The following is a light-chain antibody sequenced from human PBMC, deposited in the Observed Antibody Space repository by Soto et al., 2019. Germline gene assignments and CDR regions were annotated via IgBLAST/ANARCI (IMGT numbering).Light chain of an antibody. Sequence: EIVLTQSQATLSLSPGERATLSCRASQSISSYLAWYQQKPGQPPRLLMYDPSTRATGIPARFSGSGSVTDFTLTISSLEPEDFAVYYCQQSSNWPSRNFGGGTKVEIK. J-gene: IGKJ4*01. CDR2: DPS. CDR3: QQSSNWPSRN. V-gene: IGKV3-11*01. CDR1: QSISSY.